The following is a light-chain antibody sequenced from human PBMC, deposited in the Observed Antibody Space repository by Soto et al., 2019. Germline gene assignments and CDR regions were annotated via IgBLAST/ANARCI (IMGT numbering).Light chain of an antibody. CDR2: GAS. J-gene: IGKJ4*01. Sequence: EIMLTQSPGTLSLSPGERATLSCRASQSVTSNSLTWYQQKPGQAPRLLIYGASTRATGIPDRFSGSGSGTDFTLTVSRLEPEDFAVYYCQQYGSSPFTFGEGSMVDI. CDR3: QQYGSSPFT. V-gene: IGKV3-20*01. CDR1: QSVTSNS.